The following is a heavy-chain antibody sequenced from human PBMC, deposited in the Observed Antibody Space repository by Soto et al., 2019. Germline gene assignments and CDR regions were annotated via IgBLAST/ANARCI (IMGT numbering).Heavy chain of an antibody. J-gene: IGHJ4*02. CDR1: GGSVSSSNYY. V-gene: IGHV4-39*01. CDR3: ARGKVYCTGGTCYRVYCVDN. D-gene: IGHD2-8*02. Sequence: TSETLSLTCTVSGGSVSSSNYYWGWIRQPPGKGLEWIGSIYYSGSTYYNPSLKSRVTISVDPSKNQFSLKLRSVTAADTAVFYCARGKVYCTGGTCYRVYCVDNWGQETLVNVSS. CDR2: IYYSGST.